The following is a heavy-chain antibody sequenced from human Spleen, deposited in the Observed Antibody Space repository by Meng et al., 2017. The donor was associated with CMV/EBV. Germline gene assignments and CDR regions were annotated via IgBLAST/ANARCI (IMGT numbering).Heavy chain of an antibody. V-gene: IGHV3-7*01. CDR2: IKDDGSEK. CDR1: GFTFSRYW. D-gene: IGHD6-13*01. CDR3: ARITSSSWYRDY. J-gene: IGHJ4*02. Sequence: GGSLRLSCAASGFTFSRYWMSWVRQAPGKGLEWVANIKDDGSEKYYVDSVKGRFTISRDNAKNSLYLQMNSLRAEDTAVYYCARITSSSWYRDYWGQGTLVTVSS.